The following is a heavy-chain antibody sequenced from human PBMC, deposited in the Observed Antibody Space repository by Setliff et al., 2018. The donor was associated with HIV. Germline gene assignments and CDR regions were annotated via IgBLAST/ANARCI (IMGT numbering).Heavy chain of an antibody. J-gene: IGHJ4*02. CDR3: ARVGSYWSTFDY. D-gene: IGHD2-8*02. CDR1: GYTVTTYG. Sequence: ASVKVSCKASGYTVTTYGISWVRQAPGQGLEWMGWFNTETRNPMYAQAFKGRLVFSLDTSANTSYLQINSLKAEDTAMYYCARVGSYWSTFDYWGQGALVTVSS. CDR2: FNTETRNP. V-gene: IGHV7-4-1*02.